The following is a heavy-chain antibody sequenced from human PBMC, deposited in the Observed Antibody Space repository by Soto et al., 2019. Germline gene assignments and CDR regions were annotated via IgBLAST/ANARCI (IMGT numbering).Heavy chain of an antibody. Sequence: QLQLQESGPGLVKPSETLSLTCTVSGGSITSSRYYWGWIRQSPGKGLEWIASVYYRGNTYDNPSLRSSVSISVDMSKTQFSLLLSSVSAADTALYYCARHDGFGAPSDFDPWGQGTLVIVSS. D-gene: IGHD3-16*01. V-gene: IGHV4-39*01. CDR1: GGSITSSRYY. J-gene: IGHJ5*02. CDR2: VYYRGNT. CDR3: ARHDGFGAPSDFDP.